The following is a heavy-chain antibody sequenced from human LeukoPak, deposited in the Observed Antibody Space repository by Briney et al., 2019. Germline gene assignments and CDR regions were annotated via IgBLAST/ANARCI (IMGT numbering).Heavy chain of an antibody. CDR3: ARRDGSGSPHFDY. V-gene: IGHV5-51*01. D-gene: IGHD3-10*01. CDR1: GYRFSSYW. Sequence: GESLKISCKGSGYRFSSYWIGWVRQMPGKGLEWMGIIYHGDSDTRYSPSCQGLVTISADKSISTAYLQWSSLEASDTAMYFCARRDGSGSPHFDYWGQGTLVTVSS. J-gene: IGHJ4*02. CDR2: IYHGDSDT.